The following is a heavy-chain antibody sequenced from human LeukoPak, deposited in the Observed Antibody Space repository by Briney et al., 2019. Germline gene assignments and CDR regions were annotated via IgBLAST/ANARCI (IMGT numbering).Heavy chain of an antibody. CDR2: ISGGGST. CDR3: AKGGKWDVTPFDY. V-gene: IGHV3-23*01. J-gene: IGHJ4*02. D-gene: IGHD1-26*01. CDR1: GFSFTSYS. Sequence: GGSLRLSCAASGFSFTSYSMNWVRQAPGKGLEWVSTISGGGSTYYADSVKGRFTISRDNSKNTLYLQVNSLRAEDTAVYYCAKGGKWDVTPFDYWGQGTLVTVSS.